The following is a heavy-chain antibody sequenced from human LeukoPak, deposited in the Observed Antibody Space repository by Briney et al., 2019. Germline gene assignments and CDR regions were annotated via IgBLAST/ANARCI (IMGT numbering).Heavy chain of an antibody. CDR1: GFTFSSYS. Sequence: PGGSLRLSCAAPGFTFSSYSMNWVRQAPGKGLEWVSSISSSSSYIYYADSVKGRFTISRDNAKNSLYLQMNSLRTEDTAVYYCARGIAVAGTAFDIWGQGTMVTVSS. CDR2: ISSSSSYI. V-gene: IGHV3-21*01. D-gene: IGHD6-19*01. J-gene: IGHJ3*02. CDR3: ARGIAVAGTAFDI.